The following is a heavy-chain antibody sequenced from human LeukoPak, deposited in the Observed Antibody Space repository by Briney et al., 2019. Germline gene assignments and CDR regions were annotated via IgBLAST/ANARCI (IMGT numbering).Heavy chain of an antibody. CDR3: ARDTGFPFFDF. V-gene: IGHV1-2*02. Sequence: VASVKVSCKASEYTFTGYYVHWVRQAPGQGLEWMGWIDPNTGDSNYVQKFQGRVTMTRDTSISTAYMELNRLTSDDTAVYYCARDTGFPFFDFWGHGAQVTVSS. CDR2: IDPNTGDS. CDR1: EYTFTGYY. J-gene: IGHJ4*01.